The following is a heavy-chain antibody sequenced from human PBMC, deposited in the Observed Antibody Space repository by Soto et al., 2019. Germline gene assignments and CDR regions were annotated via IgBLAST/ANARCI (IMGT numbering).Heavy chain of an antibody. Sequence: GGPLSFCFQPSEFPFSGNGRHWVGQAPGKGLEWVAVISYDGSNKYYADSVKGRFTISRDNSKNTLYLQMDSLRAEDTAVYYCAKDIRYFDWLVVYYYYGMDVWGQGTTVTVSS. J-gene: IGHJ6*02. D-gene: IGHD3-9*01. CDR3: AKDIRYFDWLVVYYYYGMDV. V-gene: IGHV3-30*18. CDR1: EFPFSGNG. CDR2: ISYDGSNK.